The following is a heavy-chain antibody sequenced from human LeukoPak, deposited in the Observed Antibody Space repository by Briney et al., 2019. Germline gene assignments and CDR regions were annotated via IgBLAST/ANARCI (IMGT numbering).Heavy chain of an antibody. CDR2: IYYSGST. V-gene: IGHV4-59*01. CDR1: GGSISSYY. J-gene: IGHJ6*02. D-gene: IGHD1-1*01. Sequence: SETLSLTCTVSGGSISSYYWSWIRQPPGKGLEWIGYIYYSGSTNYNPSLKSRVTISVDASKNQFSLKLTSVTAADTAVYYCARAQLNLLVDFGMDVWGQGTTVTV. CDR3: ARAQLNLLVDFGMDV.